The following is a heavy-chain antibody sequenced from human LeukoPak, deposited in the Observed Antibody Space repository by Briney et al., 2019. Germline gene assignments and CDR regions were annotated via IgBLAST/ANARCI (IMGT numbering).Heavy chain of an antibody. CDR3: AREDSPVTTPFDY. D-gene: IGHD4-17*01. Sequence: GGSLRLSCAASGFTFDDNAMHWVRQAPGKGLEWVSGISWNSGSIDYADSVKGRFTISRDNAKNSLYLQMNSLRAEDTAVYYCAREDSPVTTPFDYWGQETLVTVSS. J-gene: IGHJ4*02. CDR2: ISWNSGSI. CDR1: GFTFDDNA. V-gene: IGHV3-9*01.